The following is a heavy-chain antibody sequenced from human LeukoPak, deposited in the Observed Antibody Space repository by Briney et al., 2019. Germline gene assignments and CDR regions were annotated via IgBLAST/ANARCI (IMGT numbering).Heavy chain of an antibody. CDR1: GGSISSGSYD. CDR2: IYTSGST. J-gene: IGHJ5*02. V-gene: IGHV4-61*02. Sequence: PSETLSLTCTVSGGSISSGSYDWGWVRQPGGKGLEWIGRIYTSGSTNYNPSLKSRLTISVDTSKNQFSLKLSSVTAADTAVYYCARDYCSSTSCYPNWFDPWGQGTLVTVSS. CDR3: ARDYCSSTSCYPNWFDP. D-gene: IGHD2-2*01.